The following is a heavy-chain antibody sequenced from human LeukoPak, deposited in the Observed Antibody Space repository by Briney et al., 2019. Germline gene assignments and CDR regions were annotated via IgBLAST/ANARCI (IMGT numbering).Heavy chain of an antibody. CDR1: GGSISSSSYY. Sequence: PSETLSLTCTVSGGSISSSSYYWGWIRQPPGKGLEWIGSIYYSGSTYYNPSLKSRVTISVDTSKNQFSLKLSSVTAADTAVYYCASRYCSSTSCYYYFDYWGQGTLVTVSS. D-gene: IGHD2-2*01. J-gene: IGHJ4*02. CDR2: IYYSGST. V-gene: IGHV4-39*01. CDR3: ASRYCSSTSCYYYFDY.